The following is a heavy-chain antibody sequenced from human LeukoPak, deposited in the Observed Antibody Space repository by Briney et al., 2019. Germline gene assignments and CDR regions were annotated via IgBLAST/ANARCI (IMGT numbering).Heavy chain of an antibody. D-gene: IGHD3-22*01. Sequence: SETLSLTCTVSGASFNSDDQYWNWIRHSPGKGLEWIGSIHPSGMLYNNQSLESRVNMSRDTSKNQFSLNLNSVTAADTAVYFCSRGLDSRKLGYWGQGILVTVSS. V-gene: IGHV4-31*03. J-gene: IGHJ4*02. CDR2: IHPSGML. CDR1: GASFNSDDQY. CDR3: SRGLDSRKLGY.